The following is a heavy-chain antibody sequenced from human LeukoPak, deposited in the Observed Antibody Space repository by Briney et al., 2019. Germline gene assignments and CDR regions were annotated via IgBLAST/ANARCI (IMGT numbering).Heavy chain of an antibody. Sequence: GASVKVSCKASGYTFTSYGISWVQQAPGQGLEWMGWISAYNGNTNYAQKLQGRVTMTTDTSTSTAYMELRSLRSDDTAVYYCARALVMIRGSESWFDPWGQGTLVTVSS. J-gene: IGHJ5*02. CDR1: GYTFTSYG. CDR2: ISAYNGNT. D-gene: IGHD3-10*01. CDR3: ARALVMIRGSESWFDP. V-gene: IGHV1-18*01.